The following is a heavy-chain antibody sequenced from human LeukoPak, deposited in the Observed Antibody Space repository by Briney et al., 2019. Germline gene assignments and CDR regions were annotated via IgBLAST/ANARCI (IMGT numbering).Heavy chain of an antibody. CDR2: INPNSGGT. D-gene: IGHD3-9*01. CDR3: ARDRDYNILTGLLDY. CDR1: GFTFTGYY. J-gene: IGHJ4*02. V-gene: IGHV1-2*02. Sequence: ASVKVSCKASGFTFTGYYMHWVRQAPGQGLEWMGCINPNSGGTNYAQRFQGRVTMTRDTSISTAYMELSRLRSDDTAVYYCARDRDYNILTGLLDYWGQGTLVTVSS.